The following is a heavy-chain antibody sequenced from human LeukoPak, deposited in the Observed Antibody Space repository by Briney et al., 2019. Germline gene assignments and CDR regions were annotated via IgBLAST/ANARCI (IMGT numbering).Heavy chain of an antibody. J-gene: IGHJ4*02. CDR2: INYSGST. Sequence: SETLSLTCTVSGGSISSSGYSWGWIRQPPGKGLEWIGNINYSGSTYYNPSLKSRVTIFVDTSKNQFSLKVTSVTAADTAVYFCARRVTGDTRRFDYWGQGTLVTVSS. V-gene: IGHV4-39*01. CDR3: ARRVTGDTRRFDY. D-gene: IGHD7-27*01. CDR1: GGSISSSGYS.